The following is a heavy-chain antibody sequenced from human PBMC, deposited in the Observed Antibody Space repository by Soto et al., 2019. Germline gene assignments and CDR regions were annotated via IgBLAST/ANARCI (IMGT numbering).Heavy chain of an antibody. CDR2: INHSGST. D-gene: IGHD3-3*01. Sequence: SETLSLTCAVYGGSFSGYYWSWIRQPPGKGLEWIGEINHSGSTNYNPSLKSRVTISVDTSKNQFPLKLSSVTAADTAVYYCARTYYDFWSGYSYYFDYWGQGTLVTVSS. V-gene: IGHV4-34*01. CDR1: GGSFSGYY. J-gene: IGHJ4*02. CDR3: ARTYYDFWSGYSYYFDY.